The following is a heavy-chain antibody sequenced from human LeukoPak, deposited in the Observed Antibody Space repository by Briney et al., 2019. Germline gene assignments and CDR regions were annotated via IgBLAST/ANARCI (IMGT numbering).Heavy chain of an antibody. CDR2: IIPIFGTA. CDR1: GGTFSSYA. J-gene: IGHJ4*02. Sequence: SVKVSCKASGGTFSSYAISWVRQAPGQGLEWMGGIIPIFGTADYAQKFQGRVTITADESTSTAYMELSSLRSEDTAVYYCAREEIRCSSTSCYCWGQGTLVTVSS. CDR3: AREEIRCSSTSCYC. D-gene: IGHD2-2*01. V-gene: IGHV1-69*13.